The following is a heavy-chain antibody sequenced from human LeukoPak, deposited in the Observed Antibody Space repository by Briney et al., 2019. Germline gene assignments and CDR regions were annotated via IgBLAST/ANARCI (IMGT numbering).Heavy chain of an antibody. CDR2: IYYSGTT. Sequence: SETLSLICSVSGGSISSSNYYWGWIRQPPGKGLEWIGTIYYSGTTYYNPSLESRVTISEDMSKNQFSLTLRSVTAADTAVYYCARQISDYYYYYIDVWGKGTTVTASS. CDR1: GGSISSSNYY. CDR3: ARQISDYYYYYIDV. D-gene: IGHD3-10*01. V-gene: IGHV4-39*01. J-gene: IGHJ6*03.